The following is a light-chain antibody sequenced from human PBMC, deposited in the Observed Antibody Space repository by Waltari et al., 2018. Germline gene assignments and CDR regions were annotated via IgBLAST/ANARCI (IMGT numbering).Light chain of an antibody. J-gene: IGLJ2*01. Sequence: SYVLTQPPSVSVAPGKTARIPCGGNDIGTRSVHWYQQKPGQAPVLVVLDDTGRPSGIPERFSGSNSANTATLTISRVEAGDEADYYCHVWDTRTDHVVFGGGTKLTVL. V-gene: IGLV3-21*03. CDR1: DIGTRS. CDR2: DDT. CDR3: HVWDTRTDHVV.